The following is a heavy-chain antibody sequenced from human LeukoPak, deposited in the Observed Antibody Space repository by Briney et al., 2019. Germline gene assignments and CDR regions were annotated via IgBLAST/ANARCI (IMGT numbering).Heavy chain of an antibody. D-gene: IGHD4-17*01. Sequence: GGSLRLYCAASGFTFSDYYMSWIRQAPGKGLEWVSYISSSGSTIYYADSVKGRFTISRDNAKNSLYLQMNSLRAEDTAVYYCARGGWYGDYSSEGISFDYWGQGTLVTVSS. CDR2: ISSSGSTI. CDR3: ARGGWYGDYSSEGISFDY. CDR1: GFTFSDYY. V-gene: IGHV3-11*01. J-gene: IGHJ4*02.